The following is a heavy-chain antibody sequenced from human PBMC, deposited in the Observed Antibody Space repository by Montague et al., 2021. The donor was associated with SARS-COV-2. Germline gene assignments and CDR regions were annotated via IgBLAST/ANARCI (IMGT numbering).Heavy chain of an antibody. V-gene: IGHV4-34*01. J-gene: IGHJ4*02. CDR2: INYGGNT. CDR3: ARGAPGY. D-gene: IGHD1-1*01. Sequence: SETLSLTCAVYGGSFSDYHWTWIRQSPGEGLEWIGQINYGGNTKYNPSLKSRVTISIDTSKNQFSLKLTSVTAADTAVYYCARGAPGYWGQGTLVTVSS. CDR1: GGSFSDYH.